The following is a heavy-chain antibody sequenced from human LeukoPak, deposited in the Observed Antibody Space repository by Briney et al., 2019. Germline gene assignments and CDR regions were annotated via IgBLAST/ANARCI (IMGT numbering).Heavy chain of an antibody. CDR3: ARRTTGTYPGNWFDP. D-gene: IGHD1-1*01. CDR1: GGSIIIPN. Sequence: PSKPRPPTSIAPGGSIIIPNWTWIRNPPGRELRGIGKIYDSRSTNYNPSLKSRVTISVDTSKNQFSLKLSSVTAADTAVYYCARRTTGTYPGNWFDPWGQGTLVTVSS. J-gene: IGHJ5*02. CDR2: IYDSRST. V-gene: IGHV4-59*11.